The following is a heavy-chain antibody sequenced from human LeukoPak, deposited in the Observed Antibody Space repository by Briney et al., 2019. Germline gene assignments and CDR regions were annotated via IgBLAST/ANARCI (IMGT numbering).Heavy chain of an antibody. Sequence: SETLSLTCPVYGGSFGGYYWSWIRQPPGKGLEWIGEINHSGSTNYNPSLKSRVTISVDTSKNQFSLKLSSVTAADTAVYYCASKPSDYGSGSYYNINWFDPWGQGTLVTVSS. CDR1: GGSFGGYY. J-gene: IGHJ5*02. V-gene: IGHV4-34*01. CDR2: INHSGST. CDR3: ASKPSDYGSGSYYNINWFDP. D-gene: IGHD3-10*01.